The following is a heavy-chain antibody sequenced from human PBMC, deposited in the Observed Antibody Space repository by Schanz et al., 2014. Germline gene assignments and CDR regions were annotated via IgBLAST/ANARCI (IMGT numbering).Heavy chain of an antibody. CDR1: GFTFSSYG. J-gene: IGHJ6*02. CDR2: IWVDGNNK. CDR3: VREGSSSPDCCYSTGLDV. Sequence: QVQLVESGGGVVQPGRSLRLSCATSGFTFSSYGMHWVRQAPGKGLEWVAVIWVDGNNKYYADSGKGRCTISRDNSTNTLYLQMNSLSAEDTALYYCVREGSSSPDCCYSTGLDVWGQGTTVTVSS. V-gene: IGHV3-33*01. D-gene: IGHD6-6*01.